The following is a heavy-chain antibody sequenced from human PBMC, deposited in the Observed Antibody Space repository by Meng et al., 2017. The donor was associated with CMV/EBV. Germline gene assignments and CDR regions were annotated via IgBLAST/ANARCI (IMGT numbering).Heavy chain of an antibody. V-gene: IGHV4-31*02. D-gene: IGHD3-10*01. CDR1: GASISRGGYY. Sequence: SGASISRGGYYWSWIRPHPGKGLEWIGYIYYSGSTYYNPSLKSRVTISVDTSKNQFSLKLSSVTAADTAVYYCARDTMVRGGVWFDPWGQGTLVTVSS. CDR2: IYYSGST. J-gene: IGHJ5*02. CDR3: ARDTMVRGGVWFDP.